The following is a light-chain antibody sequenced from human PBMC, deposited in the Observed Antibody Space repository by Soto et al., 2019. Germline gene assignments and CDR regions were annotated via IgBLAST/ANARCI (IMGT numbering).Light chain of an antibody. V-gene: IGKV1-39*01. CDR1: QSISSY. Sequence: DIQMTQSPSSLSASVGVRDAITCRASQSISSYLNWYQQKPGKAPKLLIYAASSLQSGVPSRFSGSGSGTDFNLTISSLQPEDVATYYCQQSYSTLITLGQGTRLEIK. J-gene: IGKJ5*01. CDR2: AAS. CDR3: QQSYSTLIT.